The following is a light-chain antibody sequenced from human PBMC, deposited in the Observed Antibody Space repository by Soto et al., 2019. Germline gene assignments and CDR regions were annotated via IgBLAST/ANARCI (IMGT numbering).Light chain of an antibody. CDR2: VGS. J-gene: IGKJ1*01. CDR3: MQALQAPWT. CDR1: QSLLHSNGYNY. Sequence: DIVMTQSPLSLPVTPGEPASISCRSSQSLLHSNGYNYLDWYLQKPGQSPQLPIFVGSNRASGVPDRFSGSGSGTDFTLEISRVEAEDVGVYYCMQALQAPWTFGQGTKVEIK. V-gene: IGKV2-28*01.